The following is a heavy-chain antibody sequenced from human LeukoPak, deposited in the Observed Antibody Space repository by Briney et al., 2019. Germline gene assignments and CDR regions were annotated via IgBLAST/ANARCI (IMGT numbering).Heavy chain of an antibody. V-gene: IGHV3-15*01. CDR2: IKSKTDGGTT. J-gene: IGHJ4*02. CDR3: TTAGNYYGSGHFDF. D-gene: IGHD3-10*01. CDR1: GFTFSSYA. Sequence: GGSLRLSCAASGFTFSSYAMSWVRQAPGKGLEWVGRIKSKTDGGTTDYAAPVKDRFTLSRDDSKTTLYLQMNSLKTEDTAVYYCTTAGNYYGSGHFDFWGQGTLVTVSS.